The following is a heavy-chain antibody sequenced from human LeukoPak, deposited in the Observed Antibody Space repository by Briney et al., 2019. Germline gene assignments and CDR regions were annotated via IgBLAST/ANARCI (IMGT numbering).Heavy chain of an antibody. CDR1: GFTFSSYS. D-gene: IGHD3-10*01. V-gene: IGHV3-21*01. Sequence: PGGSLRLSCAASGFTFSSYSMTWVRQAPGKGLEWVSSIDGTGTNMNYADSVNGRFTTFRDNAKNSLFLRMDSLRDEDTAMYYCARDRVGEIGAWFSDPWGQGTLVTVSS. CDR3: ARDRVGEIGAWFSDP. CDR2: IDGTGTNM. J-gene: IGHJ5*02.